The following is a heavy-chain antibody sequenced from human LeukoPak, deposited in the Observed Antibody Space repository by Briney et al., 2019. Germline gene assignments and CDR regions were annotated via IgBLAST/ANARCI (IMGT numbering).Heavy chain of an antibody. CDR2: INPNSGGT. V-gene: IGHV1-2*02. CDR1: GYTFTGYY. D-gene: IGHD3-22*01. CDR3: ASNYDSSGYRTYYFDY. J-gene: IGHJ4*02. Sequence: ASVKVSCKASGYTFTGYYMHWVRQAPGQGLEWMGWINPNSGGTNYAQKFQGRVTMTRDTSISTAYMELSRLRSDDTAVYYCASNYDSSGYRTYYFDYWGQGTLVTVSS.